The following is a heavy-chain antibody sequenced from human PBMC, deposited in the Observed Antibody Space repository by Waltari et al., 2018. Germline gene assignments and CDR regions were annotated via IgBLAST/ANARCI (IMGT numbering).Heavy chain of an antibody. D-gene: IGHD1-26*01. CDR2: FYTSGGT. J-gene: IGHJ4*02. CDR3: AREGVGAIPFDC. CDR1: GLSISSYY. V-gene: IGHV4-4*07. Sequence: QVQLQESGPGLVKPSETLSLTCTVSGLSISSYYWSWTRQPAGKGLEWIGRFYTSGGTDYNPALKSRVTMSVDTSKTQFSLKLSSVTAADTAVYYCAREGVGAIPFDCWGQGTLVTVSS.